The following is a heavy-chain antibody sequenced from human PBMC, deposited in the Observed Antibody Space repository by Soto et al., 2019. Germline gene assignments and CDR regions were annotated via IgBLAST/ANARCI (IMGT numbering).Heavy chain of an antibody. D-gene: IGHD1-26*01. Sequence: PSETLSLTCSVSGDSISSGDFYWTWDRQPPGKGLEWLGYIFHSGMPSYNPSLESRLTISADTSENHILLTLRSVSAADTAVYSCRRTNLPIVGGGIDYWGQGTLATVS. CDR3: RRTNLPIVGGGIDY. J-gene: IGHJ4*02. CDR1: GDSISSGDFY. V-gene: IGHV4-30-4*01. CDR2: IFHSGMP.